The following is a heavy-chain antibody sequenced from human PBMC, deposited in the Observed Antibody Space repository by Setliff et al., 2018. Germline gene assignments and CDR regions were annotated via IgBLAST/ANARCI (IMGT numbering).Heavy chain of an antibody. CDR2: INHSGST. D-gene: IGHD3-3*01. CDR3: ARMSGFLYMDV. J-gene: IGHJ6*03. V-gene: IGHV4-34*01. Sequence: PSETLSLTCAVYGGSFSGYYWSWIRQPPGKGLEWIGEINHSGSTNYNPSLKSRVTISVDTSKNQFSLKLSSVTAADTAVYYCARMSGFLYMDVWGKGTPVTVS. CDR1: GGSFSGYY.